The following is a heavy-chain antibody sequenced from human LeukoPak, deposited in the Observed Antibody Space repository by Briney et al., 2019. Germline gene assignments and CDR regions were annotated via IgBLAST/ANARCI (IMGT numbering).Heavy chain of an antibody. CDR1: GFTVSSNY. V-gene: IGHV3-53*01. CDR2: IYSGGST. CDR3: ARERVRGSRYYYYYMDV. Sequence: GGSLRLSCAASGFTVSSNYMSWVRQAPGKGLEWVSVIYSGGSTYYADSVKGRFTISRDNSKNTLYLQMNSLRAEDTAVYYCARERVRGSRYYYYYMDVWGKGTTVTISS. J-gene: IGHJ6*03. D-gene: IGHD3-16*01.